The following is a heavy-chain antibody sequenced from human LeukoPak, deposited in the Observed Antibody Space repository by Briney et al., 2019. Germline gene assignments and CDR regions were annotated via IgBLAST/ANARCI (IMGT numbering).Heavy chain of an antibody. CDR3: AKAPFYCSSTSCTDYFDY. V-gene: IGHV3-23*01. D-gene: IGHD2-2*01. J-gene: IGHJ4*02. CDR2: ISGSGGST. CDR1: GFTFSSYA. Sequence: GGSLRLSCAASGFTFSSYAMSWVRQAPGKGLEWVSAISGSGGSTYYADSVKGRFTISRDNSKNTLYLQMNSLRAEDTAVYYCAKAPFYCSSTSCTDYFDYWGQGTLVTVSS.